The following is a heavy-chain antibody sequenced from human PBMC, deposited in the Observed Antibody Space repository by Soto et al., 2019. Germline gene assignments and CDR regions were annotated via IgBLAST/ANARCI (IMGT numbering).Heavy chain of an antibody. CDR3: VRESAVSGPNPFDT. CDR1: GGSINSGRSS. CDR2: IYHSGST. Sequence: SETLSLTCSVSGGSINSGRSSWNWIRQSPGKGLEWIASIYHSGSTYYNPSLKSRVSISVDRPENQFSLKLSSVAAADTAVYYCVRESAVSGPNPFDTWGPGRLVT. J-gene: IGHJ5*02. D-gene: IGHD6-13*01. V-gene: IGHV4-30-2*06.